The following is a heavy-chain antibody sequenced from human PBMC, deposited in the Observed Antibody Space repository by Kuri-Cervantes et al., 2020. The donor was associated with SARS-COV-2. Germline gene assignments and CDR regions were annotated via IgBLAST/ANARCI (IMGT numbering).Heavy chain of an antibody. CDR3: TREIRGYYSAY. J-gene: IGHJ4*02. V-gene: IGHV3-30*04. Sequence: GESLKISCAASGFTFSDYAMHWVRQAPGKGPEWVAFISYDGTFEYYANSVKGRFTISRDSSKNSLHLQMNSLRPEDTAVYYCTREIRGYYSAYWGQGTLVTVSS. CDR2: ISYDGTFE. D-gene: IGHD2-21*01. CDR1: GFTFSDYA.